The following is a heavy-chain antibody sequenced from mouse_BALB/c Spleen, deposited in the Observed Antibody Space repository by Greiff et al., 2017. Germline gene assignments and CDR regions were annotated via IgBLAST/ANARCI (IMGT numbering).Heavy chain of an antibody. CDR3: ARDGAMDY. J-gene: IGHJ4*01. V-gene: IGHV5-4*02. Sequence: EVMLVDSGGGLVKPGGSLKLSCAASGFTFSDYYMYWVRQTPEKRLEWVATISDGGSYTYYPDSVKGRFTISRDNAKNNLYLQMSSLKSEDTAMYYCARDGAMDYWGQGTSVTVSS. CDR2: ISDGGSYT. CDR1: GFTFSDYY.